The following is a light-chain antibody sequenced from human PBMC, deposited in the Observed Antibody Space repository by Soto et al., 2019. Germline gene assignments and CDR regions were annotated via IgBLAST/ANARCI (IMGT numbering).Light chain of an antibody. CDR2: GAS. Sequence: PGERATLSCRASQSVSSSYLAWYQQKPGQAPRLLIYGASSRATGIPDRFSGSGSGTDFTLIISRLEPEDFAVYYCQQYGSSPRTFGQGTKVEI. CDR3: QQYGSSPRT. CDR1: QSVSSSY. V-gene: IGKV3-20*01. J-gene: IGKJ1*01.